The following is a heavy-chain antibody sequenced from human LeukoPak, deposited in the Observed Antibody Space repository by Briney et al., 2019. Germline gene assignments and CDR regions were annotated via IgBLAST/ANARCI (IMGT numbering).Heavy chain of an antibody. CDR2: ISSSSSYI. V-gene: IGHV3-21*01. CDR3: ARGIRVRGDFNINNWFDS. J-gene: IGHJ5*01. CDR1: GFTFSSYS. Sequence: PGGSLRLSCAASGFTFSSYSMNWVRQAPGKGLEWVSSISSSSSYIYYADSVKGRFTISRDNAKNSLYLQMNSLRAEDTAVYYCARGIRVRGDFNINNWFDSWGQGTLVSVSS. D-gene: IGHD3-10*01.